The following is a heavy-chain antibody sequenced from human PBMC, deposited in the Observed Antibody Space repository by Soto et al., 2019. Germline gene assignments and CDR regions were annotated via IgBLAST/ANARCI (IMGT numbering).Heavy chain of an antibody. Sequence: EVQLVETGGGLIQPGGSLRLSCAASGFTVSSNYMSWVRQAPGKGLEWVSVIYSGGSTYYADSVKGRFTISRDNSKNKLYLQMNSLRAEDTAVYYCARDRRGATHGYYYGMDVWGQGTTVTVSS. D-gene: IGHD1-26*01. CDR2: IYSGGST. J-gene: IGHJ6*02. V-gene: IGHV3-53*02. CDR1: GFTVSSNY. CDR3: ARDRRGATHGYYYGMDV.